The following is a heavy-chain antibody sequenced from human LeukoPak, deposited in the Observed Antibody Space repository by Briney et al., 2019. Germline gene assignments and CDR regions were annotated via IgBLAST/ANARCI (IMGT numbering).Heavy chain of an antibody. CDR1: ENTFIAYY. CDR3: ARGGVRDSSGWSNWYLDL. J-gene: IGHJ2*01. CDR2: MNPSGGTT. D-gene: IGHD3-22*01. V-gene: IGHV1-46*01. Sequence: ASVKVSCKASENTFIAYYIHWVRQAPGQGLEWMGMMNPSGGTTSYAQKFQDRVTMTRDTSTSTVYMELTSLRSEDTAVYYCARGGVRDSSGWSNWYLDLWGRGTLVTVSS.